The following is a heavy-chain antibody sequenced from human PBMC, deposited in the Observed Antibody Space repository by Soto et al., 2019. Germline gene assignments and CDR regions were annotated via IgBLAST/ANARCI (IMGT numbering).Heavy chain of an antibody. CDR2: ISAYNGNT. CDR1: GYGITSRG. V-gene: IGHV1-18*01. CDR3: ARVGGSSSWYCRGDYCYYYGMDV. D-gene: IGHD6-13*01. Sequence: SKASGYGITSRGSSWGRQDSGQGLEWMGWISAYNGNTNSAQKLQGRVNMTTDTSTSTAYMVLRSLRSDDTAVYYCARVGGSSSWYCRGDYCYYYGMDVWGQGTPVTVSS. J-gene: IGHJ6*02.